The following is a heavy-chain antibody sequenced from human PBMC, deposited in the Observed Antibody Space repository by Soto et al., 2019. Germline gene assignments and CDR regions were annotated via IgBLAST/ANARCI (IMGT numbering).Heavy chain of an antibody. D-gene: IGHD2-15*01. V-gene: IGHV4-39*01. Sequence: XESLSLPCTVSGGSISSSGYDWGWIRQPPGKVLEWSVSSYYSGITYYNPSLKSRVTISVDTSKNQFSLKLSSVTAEDTAVYYCASHLGYCSGGSCYHKAGAPRWFDTWAQGTLVTVSS. CDR1: GGSISSSGYD. CDR3: ASHLGYCSGGSCYHKAGAPRWFDT. CDR2: SYYSGIT. J-gene: IGHJ5*02.